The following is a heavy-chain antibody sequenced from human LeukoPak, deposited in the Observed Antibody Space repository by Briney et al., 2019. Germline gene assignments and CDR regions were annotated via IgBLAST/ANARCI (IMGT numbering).Heavy chain of an antibody. J-gene: IGHJ3*02. V-gene: IGHV3-48*03. D-gene: IGHD2-2*01. CDR3: ARGHLGYCSSTSCYVAFDI. Sequence: GGSLRLSCAASGFTFSNYEVNWVRQAPGKGLEWVSYLSRSDSTTYYADSVEGRFTISRDNAKNSLYLQVNSLRAEDTAVYYCARGHLGYCSSTSCYVAFDIWGQETMVTVSS. CDR1: GFTFSNYE. CDR2: LSRSDSTT.